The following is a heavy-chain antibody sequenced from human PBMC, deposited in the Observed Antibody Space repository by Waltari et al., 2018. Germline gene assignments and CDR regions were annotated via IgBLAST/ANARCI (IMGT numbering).Heavy chain of an antibody. Sequence: QVQLVQSGAEVKKPGASVKVSCKSSGYSFSDYYINWVRQAPGQGLEGMGLVNPSSGATTDEQKFQARVTMTRDRATNTAYMDLRGLTPDDTAVYFCARNKGKTISTRRAFRLDPWGQGTLVSVSS. CDR2: VNPSSGAT. J-gene: IGHJ5*02. CDR3: ARNKGKTISTRRAFRLDP. D-gene: IGHD1-1*01. CDR1: GYSFSDYY. V-gene: IGHV1-2*02.